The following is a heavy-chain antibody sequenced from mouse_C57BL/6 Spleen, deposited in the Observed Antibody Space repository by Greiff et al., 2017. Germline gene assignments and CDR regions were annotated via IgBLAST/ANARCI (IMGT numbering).Heavy chain of an antibody. Sequence: QVQLQQSGAELVRPGASVTLSCKASGYTFTDYEMHWVKQTPVHGLEWIGAIDPETGGTAYNQKFKGKAILTADTSSSTAYMELRSLTSEDSAVYYCTRSKLVFDYWGQGTTLTVSS. CDR3: TRSKLVFDY. D-gene: IGHD1-3*01. J-gene: IGHJ2*01. V-gene: IGHV1-15*01. CDR1: GYTFTDYE. CDR2: IDPETGGT.